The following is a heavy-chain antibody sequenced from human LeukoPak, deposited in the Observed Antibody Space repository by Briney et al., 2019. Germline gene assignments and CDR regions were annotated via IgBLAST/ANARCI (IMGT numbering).Heavy chain of an antibody. CDR3: ARDRISAISRGWFDP. J-gene: IGHJ5*02. V-gene: IGHV3-7*01. CDR1: GFTFSSYR. CDR2: IKEDGSEK. Sequence: PGGSLRLSCAASGFTFSSYRMSWVRQAPGKGLEWVANIKEDGSEKYYVDSVKGRFTISRDNAKNSLYLQMNSLRAEDTAVYYCARDRISAISRGWFDPWGQGTLVTVSS. D-gene: IGHD2-21*01.